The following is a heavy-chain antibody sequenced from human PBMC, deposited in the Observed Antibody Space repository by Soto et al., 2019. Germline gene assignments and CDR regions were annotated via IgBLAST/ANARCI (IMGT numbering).Heavy chain of an antibody. D-gene: IGHD6-6*01. CDR1: GASITSTNFY. J-gene: IGHJ5*02. Sequence: SETLSLTCTVSGASITSTNFYWGWIRQPPGKGLEWIGTVYYSGDTYYNPSLKSRVTISVDTSKNQFSLKLCSVTAADTAVYYCARCIAARPMGGWFDPWGQGTLVTVSS. CDR2: VYYSGDT. CDR3: ARCIAARPMGGWFDP. V-gene: IGHV4-39*01.